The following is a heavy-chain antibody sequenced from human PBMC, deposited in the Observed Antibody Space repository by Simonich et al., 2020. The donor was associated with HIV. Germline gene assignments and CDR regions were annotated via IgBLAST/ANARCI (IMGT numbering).Heavy chain of an antibody. Sequence: QVQLVQAGAEVKKPGASVKVSCKSSRYYLTTQAINWVRQGPGKGREWMGGIRAKHGKQNTAPKLQGRVTMTTDTATSTVYMGLRSLRSDDTAVYYCARDRMGVRGSYSYFDYWGQGTLVTVSS. CDR1: RYYLTTQA. V-gene: IGHV1-18*01. CDR2: IRAKHGKQ. D-gene: IGHD1-26*01. CDR3: ARDRMGVRGSYSYFDY. J-gene: IGHJ4*02.